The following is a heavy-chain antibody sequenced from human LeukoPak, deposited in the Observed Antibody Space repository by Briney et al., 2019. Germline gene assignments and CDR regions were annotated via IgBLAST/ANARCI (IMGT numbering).Heavy chain of an antibody. D-gene: IGHD5-18*01. CDR3: ARDLHSYGY. CDR1: GFDFRTYA. J-gene: IGHJ4*02. V-gene: IGHV3-48*01. Sequence: GGSLRLSCAGSGFDFRTYAMNWVRQAQGKGLEWLSYISPSSRIIFYADSVKGRFTISRDNAKNSLYLQMNSLRAEDTAVYYCARDLHSYGYWGQGTLVTVSS. CDR2: ISPSSRII.